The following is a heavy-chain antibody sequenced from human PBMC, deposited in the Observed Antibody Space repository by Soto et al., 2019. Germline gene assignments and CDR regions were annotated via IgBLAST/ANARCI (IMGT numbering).Heavy chain of an antibody. Sequence: ASVKVSCKASGYTFTSYGISWVRQAPGQGLEWMGWISACNGNTNYSQKFQGRVTITTDTSTSTAYMELSSLRSEDTAVYYCARSEPMCSGGSCYSGYYYGMDVWGQGTTVTV. CDR2: ISACNGNT. D-gene: IGHD2-15*01. CDR1: GYTFTSYG. CDR3: ARSEPMCSGGSCYSGYYYGMDV. J-gene: IGHJ6*02. V-gene: IGHV1-18*01.